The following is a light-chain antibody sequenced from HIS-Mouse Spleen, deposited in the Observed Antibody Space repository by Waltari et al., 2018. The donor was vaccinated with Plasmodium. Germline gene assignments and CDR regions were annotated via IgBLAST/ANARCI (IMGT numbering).Light chain of an antibody. CDR1: AFPNNH. Sequence: SYELTQPPSVSVSPGQTARLTCSGDAFPNNHPFRYQQKSGQAPVLVIYEDSKRPSGIPERFSGSSSGTMATLTISGAQVEDEADYYCYSTDSSGNHRVFGGGTKLTVL. V-gene: IGLV3-10*01. J-gene: IGLJ3*02. CDR3: YSTDSSGNHRV. CDR2: EDS.